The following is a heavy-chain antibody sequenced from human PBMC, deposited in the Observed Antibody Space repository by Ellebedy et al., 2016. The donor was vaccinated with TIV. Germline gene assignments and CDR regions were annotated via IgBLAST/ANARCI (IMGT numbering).Heavy chain of an antibody. CDR1: GFTFSSYG. D-gene: IGHD3-22*01. CDR2: ISYDGSNK. V-gene: IGHV3-30*03. Sequence: GESLKISXAASGFTFSSYGMHWVRQAPGKGLEWVAVISYDGSNKYYADSVKGRFTISRDNSKNTLYLQMNSLRAEDTAVYYCARDRNYYDSIGRYYFDYWGQGTLVTVSS. J-gene: IGHJ4*02. CDR3: ARDRNYYDSIGRYYFDY.